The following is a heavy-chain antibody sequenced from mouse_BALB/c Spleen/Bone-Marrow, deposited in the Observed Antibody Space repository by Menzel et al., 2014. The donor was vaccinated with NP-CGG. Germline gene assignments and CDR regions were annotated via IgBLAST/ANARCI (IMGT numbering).Heavy chain of an antibody. V-gene: IGHV1-7*01. D-gene: IGHD2-1*01. CDR3: ARGNPLYAMDY. J-gene: IGHJ4*01. CDR2: INPSTGYT. CDR1: GYTFTSYW. Sequence: QLQQSGAELAKPGASVKMSCKASGYTFTSYWMHWVKQRPGQGLEWIGYINPSTGYTDYNQKFNDKATLTADKSSSTAYMQLSSLTSKDSAVYYCARGNPLYAMDYWGQGTSVTVSS.